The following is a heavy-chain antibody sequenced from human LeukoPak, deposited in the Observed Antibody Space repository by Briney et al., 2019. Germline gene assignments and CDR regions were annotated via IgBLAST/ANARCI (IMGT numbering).Heavy chain of an antibody. Sequence: PGGSLRLSCAASGFTFSSYEMNWVRQAPGKGLEWVSYISSSGGSIYYAASVKGRFTISRDNAKNSLYLQMNSLRAEDTAVYYCARMRPEFDYWGQGTLVTVSS. J-gene: IGHJ4*02. CDR1: GFTFSSYE. CDR3: ARMRPEFDY. CDR2: ISSSGGSI. V-gene: IGHV3-48*03. D-gene: IGHD6-6*01.